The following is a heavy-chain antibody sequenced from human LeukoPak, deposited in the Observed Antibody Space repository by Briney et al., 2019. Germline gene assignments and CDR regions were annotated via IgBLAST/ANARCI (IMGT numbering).Heavy chain of an antibody. J-gene: IGHJ3*02. CDR1: GFTFSSYS. V-gene: IGHV3-21*01. CDR2: ISSSSSYI. Sequence: GGSLRLSCAASGFTFSSYSMNWVRQAPGKGLEWVSSISSSSSYIYYADSVKGRFTISRDNAKNSLYLQMNSLRVEDTAVYYCARGGYCSGGTCYRFNAFDIWGQGTMVTVSS. CDR3: ARGGYCSGGTCYRFNAFDI. D-gene: IGHD2-15*01.